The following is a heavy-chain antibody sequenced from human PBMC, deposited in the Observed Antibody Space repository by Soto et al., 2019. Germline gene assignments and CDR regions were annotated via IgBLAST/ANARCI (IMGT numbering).Heavy chain of an antibody. CDR3: ARNRRGGGYYFDY. Sequence: DVQLVESGGGVVRRGGSLSLPCVRWGFLFEVCGMKWARESPGGAVEWLSFINWSGESTVYGDSVRGRFTISRVNAKNSLYLQMNSLRAEDTALYYCARNRRGGGYYFDYWGQGSLVTVSS. CDR2: INWSGEST. J-gene: IGHJ4*02. CDR1: GFLFEVCG. V-gene: IGHV3-20*04.